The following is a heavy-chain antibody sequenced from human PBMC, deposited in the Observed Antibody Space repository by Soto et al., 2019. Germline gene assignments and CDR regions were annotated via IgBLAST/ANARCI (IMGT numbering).Heavy chain of an antibody. D-gene: IGHD3-16*01. CDR3: TRGGGGVSVGRFEY. CDR1: GDSVSSNSAS. V-gene: IGHV6-1*01. J-gene: IGHJ4*02. Sequence: SQTLSLTCGISGDSVSSNSASWNWIRQSPSRGLEWLGRTYYRSRWYDDYAVSVKSRITITPDTSKNQFSLQLNSVTPEDTAVYYCTRGGGGVSVGRFEYWGQGTQVTVSS. CDR2: TYYRSRWYD.